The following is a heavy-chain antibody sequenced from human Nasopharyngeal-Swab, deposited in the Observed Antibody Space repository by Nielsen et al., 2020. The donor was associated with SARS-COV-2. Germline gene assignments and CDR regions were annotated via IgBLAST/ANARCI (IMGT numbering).Heavy chain of an antibody. V-gene: IGHV5-51*01. D-gene: IGHD2-15*01. Sequence: KVSCKGSGYSFTSYWIGWVRQRPGKGLEWMGIIYPGDSDTRYSPSFQGQVTISADKSISTAYLQWSSLKASDTAMYYCARRSEDAFDYWGQGTLVTVSS. CDR1: GYSFTSYW. J-gene: IGHJ4*02. CDR2: IYPGDSDT. CDR3: ARRSEDAFDY.